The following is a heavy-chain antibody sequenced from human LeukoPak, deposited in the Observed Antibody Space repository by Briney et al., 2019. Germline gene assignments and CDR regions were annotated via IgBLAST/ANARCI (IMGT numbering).Heavy chain of an antibody. V-gene: IGHV3-30*18. Sequence: PGRSLRLSCAASGFTFSSYGMHWVRQAPGEGLEWVAVISYDGSNKYYADSVKGRFTISRDNSKNTLYLQMNSLRAEDTAVYYCAKGGSGWYLGDDWGQGTLVTVSS. D-gene: IGHD6-19*01. J-gene: IGHJ4*02. CDR2: ISYDGSNK. CDR3: AKGGSGWYLGDD. CDR1: GFTFSSYG.